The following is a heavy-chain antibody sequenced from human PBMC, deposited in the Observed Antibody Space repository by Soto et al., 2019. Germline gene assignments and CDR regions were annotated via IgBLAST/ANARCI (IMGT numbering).Heavy chain of an antibody. J-gene: IGHJ6*02. CDR1: GFTFSNAW. D-gene: IGHD2-15*01. CDR3: TTVTQGAYCSGGSCYSSYYYYGMDV. V-gene: IGHV3-15*07. CDR2: IKSKTDGGTT. Sequence: GGSLRLSCAASGFTFSNAWMNWVRQAPGKGLEWVGRIKSKTDGGTTDYAAPVKGRFTISRDDSKNTRYLQMNSLKTEDTAVYYCTTVTQGAYCSGGSCYSSYYYYGMDVWGQGTTVTVSS.